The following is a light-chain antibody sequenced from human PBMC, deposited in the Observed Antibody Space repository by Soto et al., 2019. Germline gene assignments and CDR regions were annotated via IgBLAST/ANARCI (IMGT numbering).Light chain of an antibody. Sequence: TRSVPQRKRATLSCRASESIDWKVAWYQQKPGQAPSLVIYDSSIRATGIPARFSGSGSGTDFTHTIYRPQSDDFAVYYCQQYNRWHPIRFGQGTRLEIK. V-gene: IGKV3-15*01. J-gene: IGKJ5*01. CDR3: QQYNRWHPIR. CDR2: DSS. CDR1: ESIDWK.